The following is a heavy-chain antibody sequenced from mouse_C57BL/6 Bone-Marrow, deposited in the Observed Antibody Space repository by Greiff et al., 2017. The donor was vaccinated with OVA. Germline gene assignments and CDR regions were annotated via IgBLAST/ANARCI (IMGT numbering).Heavy chain of an antibody. CDR2: ISSSGSYT. J-gene: IGHJ4*01. CDR3: ARPRDYYAMDY. Sequence: DVQLVESGGDLVKPGGSLKLSCAASGFTFSSYGMSWVRQTPDKRLEWVATISSSGSYTYYPDSVKGRFTISRDNAKNTLYLQMSSLKSEDTAMYYCARPRDYYAMDYWGQGTSVTVSS. CDR1: GFTFSSYG. V-gene: IGHV5-6*01.